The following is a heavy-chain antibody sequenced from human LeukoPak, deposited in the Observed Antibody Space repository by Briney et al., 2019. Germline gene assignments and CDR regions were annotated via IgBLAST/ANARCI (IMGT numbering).Heavy chain of an antibody. CDR2: INPNSDGT. D-gene: IGHD2-21*01. J-gene: IGHJ6*02. Sequence: ASVKVSRKPSRYTFTGYYMLWVPQAAGQEGAWMGWINPNSDGTKNAQTIKGSVTMTRDTTTITAYMELCSLRSDDTAVYYWARYEGTCGYCYYGFDVWGQGTTVTVS. CDR1: RYTFTGYY. CDR3: ARYEGTCGYCYYGFDV. V-gene: IGHV1-2*02.